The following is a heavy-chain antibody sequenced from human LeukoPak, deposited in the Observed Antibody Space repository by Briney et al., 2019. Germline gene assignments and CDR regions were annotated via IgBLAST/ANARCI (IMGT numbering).Heavy chain of an antibody. CDR2: IKTDGSII. D-gene: IGHD1-26*01. J-gene: IGHJ4*02. Sequence: GGSLRLSCAVSGFTFSTYWMHWVRQAPGKGLVWISRIKTDGSIISYADSVRDRFNISRDNAKNTLYLQMNSLRVEDTAVYYCASVATGSYHFDYLGQGTLVTVSS. CDR3: ASVATGSYHFDY. CDR1: GFTFSTYW. V-gene: IGHV3-74*01.